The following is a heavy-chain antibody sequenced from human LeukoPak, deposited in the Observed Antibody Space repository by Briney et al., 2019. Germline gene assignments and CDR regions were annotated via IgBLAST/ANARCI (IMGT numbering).Heavy chain of an antibody. D-gene: IGHD3-16*01. CDR1: GFTFNSYW. V-gene: IGHV3-74*03. CDR2: ISTGGSTT. Sequence: PGGSLRLSCAASGFTFNSYWMHWVRQAPGKGLVWVSRISTGGSTTTYADSVKGRFTISRDNAKNTLYLQVDSLRADDTAVYYCAGGVGSNDASDVWGQGTMVTVSS. J-gene: IGHJ3*01. CDR3: AGGVGSNDASDV.